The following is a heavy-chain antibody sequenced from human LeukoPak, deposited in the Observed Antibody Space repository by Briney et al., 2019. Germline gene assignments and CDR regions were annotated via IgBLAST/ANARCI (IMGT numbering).Heavy chain of an antibody. J-gene: IGHJ5*02. CDR3: ARTTEDCSSTSCYQYWFDP. CDR1: GGSISSYY. Sequence: TSETLSLTCTVSGGSISSYYWSWIRQPPGKGLEWIGYIYYSGSTNYNPSLKSRVTISVDTSKNQFSLKLNSVTAADTAVYYCARTTEDCSSTSCYQYWFDPWGQGTLVTVSS. V-gene: IGHV4-59*01. CDR2: IYYSGST. D-gene: IGHD2-2*01.